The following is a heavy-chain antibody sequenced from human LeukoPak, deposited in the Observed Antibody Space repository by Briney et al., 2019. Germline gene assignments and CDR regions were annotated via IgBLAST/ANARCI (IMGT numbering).Heavy chain of an antibody. D-gene: IGHD3-9*01. CDR3: AREHYNLLTGRGGNFDY. J-gene: IGHJ4*02. CDR2: IYNDGTT. V-gene: IGHV3-53*01. CDR1: GFTFSDYY. Sequence: GGSLRLSCAASGFTFSDYYMSWIRQAPGKGLEWISVIYNDGTTYYTDSVKGRFTISRDNSKSTLYLQLNSLRAEDTAVYYCAREHYNLLTGRGGNFDYWGQGTLVTVSS.